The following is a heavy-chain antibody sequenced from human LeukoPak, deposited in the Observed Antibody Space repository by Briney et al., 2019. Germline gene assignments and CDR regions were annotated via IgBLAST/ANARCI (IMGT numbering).Heavy chain of an antibody. CDR3: ARVTVATVTTWDWFDP. V-gene: IGHV3-30*01. J-gene: IGHJ5*02. CDR1: GFTFSSYA. Sequence: PGGSLRLSCAASGFTFSSYAMHWVRQAPGKGLEWVAVISYDGSNKYYADSVKGRLTISRDNSKNTLYLQMNSLRAEDTAVYYCARVTVATVTTWDWFDPWGQGTLVTVSS. D-gene: IGHD4-11*01. CDR2: ISYDGSNK.